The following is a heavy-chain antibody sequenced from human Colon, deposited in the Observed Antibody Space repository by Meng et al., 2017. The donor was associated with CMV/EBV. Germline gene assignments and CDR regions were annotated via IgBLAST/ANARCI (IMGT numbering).Heavy chain of an antibody. D-gene: IGHD3-10*01. CDR2: ISYSGFT. V-gene: IGHV4-30-4*01. CDR3: VSEGRKIRGVMDS. J-gene: IGHJ1*01. CDR1: DDSFTSSHFF. Sequence: SETLSLTCTVSDDSFTSSHFFWTWIRQPPGKGLEWIGHISYSGFTLYNLSLKSRVTLSVDTSRKQISLDLTSVTAADTAVYYCVSEGRKIRGVMDSWSQGKLVTVSS.